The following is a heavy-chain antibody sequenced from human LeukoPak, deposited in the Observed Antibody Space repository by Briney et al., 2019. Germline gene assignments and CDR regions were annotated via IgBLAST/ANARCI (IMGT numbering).Heavy chain of an antibody. D-gene: IGHD3-10*01. V-gene: IGHV4-39*07. CDR3: ARFRIRKLWFGSAKGFDY. J-gene: IGHJ4*02. CDR1: GGSISSSSYY. Sequence: SETLSLTCTVSGGSISSSSYYWGWIRQPPGKGLEWIGSIYYSGSTYYNPSLKSRVTISVDTSKNQFSLKLSSVTAADTAVYYCARFRIRKLWFGSAKGFDYWGQGTLVTVSS. CDR2: IYYSGST.